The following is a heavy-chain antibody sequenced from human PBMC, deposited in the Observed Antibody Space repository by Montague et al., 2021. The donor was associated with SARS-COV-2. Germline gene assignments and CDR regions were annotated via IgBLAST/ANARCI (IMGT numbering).Heavy chain of an antibody. CDR1: GGSFNGYY. CDR3: VRERECSGGSCYGPDDDAFDI. CDR2: ISDIGST. V-gene: IGHV4-34*01. Sequence: SETLSLTCAVYGGSFNGYYWNWIRQPPGKGLEWIGEISDIGSTTYNPSLESRLTTSVDRSKNQFSLRLASVTAADTAVYYYVRERECSGGSCYGPDDDAFDIWGQGTMVTVSS. J-gene: IGHJ3*02. D-gene: IGHD2-15*01.